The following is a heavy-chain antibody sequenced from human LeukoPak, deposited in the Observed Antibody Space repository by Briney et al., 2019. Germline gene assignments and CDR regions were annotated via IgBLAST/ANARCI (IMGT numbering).Heavy chain of an antibody. CDR2: IYYSGST. V-gene: IGHV4-59*01. D-gene: IGHD6-19*01. J-gene: IGHJ4*02. CDR1: GGSISSYY. Sequence: PSETLSLTCTVSGGSISSYYWSWIRQPPGKGLEWIGYIYYSGSTNYDPSLKSRVTISVDTSKNQFSLNLNSVTAADTAVYYCARTIAVASLSDYFDYWGQGTLVTVSS. CDR3: ARTIAVASLSDYFDY.